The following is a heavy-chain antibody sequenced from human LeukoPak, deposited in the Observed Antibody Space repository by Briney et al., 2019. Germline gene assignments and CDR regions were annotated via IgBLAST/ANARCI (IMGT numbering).Heavy chain of an antibody. CDR2: IIPIFGTA. Sequence: SVKVSCKASGGTFSSYAISWVRQAPGQGLEWMGGIIPIFGTANYAQKFQGRVTVTTDESTSTAYMELSSLRSEDTAVYYCARSTINYYYYYYMDVWGKGTTVTVSS. CDR1: GGTFSSYA. CDR3: ARSTINYYYYYYMDV. J-gene: IGHJ6*03. D-gene: IGHD5/OR15-5a*01. V-gene: IGHV1-69*05.